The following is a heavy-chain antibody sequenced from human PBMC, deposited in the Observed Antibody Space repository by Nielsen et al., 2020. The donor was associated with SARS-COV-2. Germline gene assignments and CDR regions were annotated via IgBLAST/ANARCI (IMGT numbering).Heavy chain of an antibody. Sequence: GGSLRPSCAASGFRFSDYYMSWIRQAPGKGLEWVSYISSSSSIIYYADSVRGRFTISRDNAKSSLYLQMNSLRAEDTAVYYCARYRAQGFMGFDYWGQGSLVTVSS. CDR2: ISSSSSII. D-gene: IGHD3-16*01. J-gene: IGHJ4*02. CDR3: ARYRAQGFMGFDY. V-gene: IGHV3-11*01. CDR1: GFRFSDYY.